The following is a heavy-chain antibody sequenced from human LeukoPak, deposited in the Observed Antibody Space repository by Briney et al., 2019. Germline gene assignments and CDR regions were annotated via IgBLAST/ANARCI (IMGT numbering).Heavy chain of an antibody. D-gene: IGHD7-27*01. CDR1: GFTFSSYW. J-gene: IGHJ4*02. CDR2: IKQDGSEQ. CDR3: ASHPSWGYFDY. V-gene: IGHV3-7*01. Sequence: GGSLRLSCAASGFTFSSYWMSWVRQAPGKGLEWVANIKQDGSEQYYLDSVKGRFTISRDNAKNSLYLQMNCLRAEDTAVYYCASHPSWGYFDYWGQGTLVTVSS.